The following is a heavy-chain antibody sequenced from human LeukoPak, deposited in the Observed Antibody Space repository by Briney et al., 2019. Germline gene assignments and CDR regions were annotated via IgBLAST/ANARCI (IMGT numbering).Heavy chain of an antibody. V-gene: IGHV1-2*02. CDR1: GYTFTDYY. J-gene: IGHJ4*02. CDR2: INPNNGGP. CDR3: ARMPLVIGPRVDDF. D-gene: IGHD2-21*01. Sequence: ASVKVSCKASGYTFTDYYIHWVRQAPGQGLEWMGWINPNNGGPNYAQKFHGRVTMTRDTAISTAYLELSGLTYHDTAVSYCARMPLVIGPRVDDFWGQGALVTVS.